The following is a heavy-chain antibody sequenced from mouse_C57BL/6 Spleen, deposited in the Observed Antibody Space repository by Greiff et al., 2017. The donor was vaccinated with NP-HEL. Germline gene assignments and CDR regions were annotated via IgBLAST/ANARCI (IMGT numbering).Heavy chain of an antibody. CDR2: ISSGSSTI. Sequence: EVQGVESGGGLVKPGGSLKLSCAASGFTFSDYGMHWVRQAPEKGLEWVAYISSGSSTIYYADTVKGRFTISRDNAKNTLFLQMPSLRSEDTAMYYCARPPYFDVWGTGTTVTVSS. V-gene: IGHV5-17*01. CDR1: GFTFSDYG. CDR3: ARPPYFDV. J-gene: IGHJ1*03.